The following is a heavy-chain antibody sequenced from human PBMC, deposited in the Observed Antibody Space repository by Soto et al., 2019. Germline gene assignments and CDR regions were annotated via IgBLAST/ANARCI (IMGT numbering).Heavy chain of an antibody. D-gene: IGHD2-21*02. J-gene: IGHJ4*02. V-gene: IGHV1-18*01. CDR1: GYTFSSNG. Sequence: QVQLVQSGAEVRKPGASVKVSCKASGYTFSSNGISWVRQAPGQGLEWMGWISAYNGNTIYAQRLQGRVTLTTDTSTSTAYMELRSLRFGDTAIYYCARDYHPYGDCEESFDYWGQGTLVTVSS. CDR3: ARDYHPYGDCEESFDY. CDR2: ISAYNGNT.